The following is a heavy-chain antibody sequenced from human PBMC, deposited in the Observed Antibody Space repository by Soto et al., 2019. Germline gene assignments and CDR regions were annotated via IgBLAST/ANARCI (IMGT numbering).Heavy chain of an antibody. V-gene: IGHV1-18*01. CDR3: ARDCGTAVTTHYLDF. Sequence: QVEVVQSGPEVKKPGASVKVSCKASGYNFNACGISWVRQAPGQGLEWMGWISSHTGNTNYAQNLQGRVNXXTXTYXTTVYMELRSLTSDDTAVYYCARDCGTAVTTHYLDFWGQGSLVTVSS. J-gene: IGHJ4*02. CDR2: ISSHTGNT. D-gene: IGHD4-17*01. CDR1: GYNFNACG.